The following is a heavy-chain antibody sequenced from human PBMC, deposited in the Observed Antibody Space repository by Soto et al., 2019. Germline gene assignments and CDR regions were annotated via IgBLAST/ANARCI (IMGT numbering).Heavy chain of an antibody. J-gene: IGHJ4*02. CDR2: IKQDGSET. V-gene: IGHV3-7*01. CDR3: ARVDDSAWYTRDY. D-gene: IGHD6-19*01. CDR1: GFTFSSYW. Sequence: GGSLRLSCGASGFTFSSYWMNWVRQAPGKGLEWVANIKQDGSETSYVDSVKGRFAISRDNAKNSLYLQMNSLRAEDTAVYYCARVDDSAWYTRDYWGQGTLVTVSS.